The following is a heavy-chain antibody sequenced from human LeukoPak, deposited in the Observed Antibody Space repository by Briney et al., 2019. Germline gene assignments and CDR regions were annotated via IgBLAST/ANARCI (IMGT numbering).Heavy chain of an antibody. D-gene: IGHD3-10*01. J-gene: IGHJ4*02. CDR3: ARGAMIRGAGFDS. Sequence: SETLSLTCTFSGGSISGYYWSWIRQPPGKGLEWIGYLFYTASTTYNPSLKSRVTISVDPSKNEFSLKLGSVTTADTAVYYCARGAMIRGAGFDSWGQGTLVTVSS. V-gene: IGHV4-59*01. CDR1: GGSISGYY. CDR2: LFYTAST.